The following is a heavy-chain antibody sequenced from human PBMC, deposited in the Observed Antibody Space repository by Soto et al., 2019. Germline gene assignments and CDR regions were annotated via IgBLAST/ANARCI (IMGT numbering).Heavy chain of an antibody. Sequence: SETLSLTCSVSGDSISNLDYFWAWIRQPPGQALEYIEYIYKSATTYYNPSFESRVAISVDTSKSQFSLNVTSVTAADTAVYFCARGRYCLTGRCFPNWFDSWGQGALVTVSS. CDR2: IYKSATT. D-gene: IGHD7-27*01. J-gene: IGHJ5*01. CDR3: ARGRYCLTGRCFPNWFDS. CDR1: GDSISNLDYF. V-gene: IGHV4-30-4*01.